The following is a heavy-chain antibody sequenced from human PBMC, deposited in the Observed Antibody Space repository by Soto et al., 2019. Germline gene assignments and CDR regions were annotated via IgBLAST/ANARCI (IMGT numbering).Heavy chain of an antibody. CDR2: ISTYNGDT. Sequence: ASVKVSCKASGYTFTSSGISCVRQAPGQGPEWMGWISTYNGDTNYAQKLQGRVTMTTDTSTSTAYMELRSLRSDDTAVYYCARGHDDAFDIWGQGTMVTVSS. D-gene: IGHD1-1*01. V-gene: IGHV1-18*01. CDR1: GYTFTSSG. CDR3: ARGHDDAFDI. J-gene: IGHJ3*02.